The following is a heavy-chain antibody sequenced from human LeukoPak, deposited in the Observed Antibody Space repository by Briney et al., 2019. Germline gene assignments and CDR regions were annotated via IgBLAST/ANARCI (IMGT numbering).Heavy chain of an antibody. CDR3: ARRIAARPNWFDP. CDR2: INPSGGST. CDR1: GYTFTSYY. D-gene: IGHD6-6*01. V-gene: IGHV1-46*01. Sequence: ASVKVSCKASGYTFTSYYMHWVRQPPGQGLEWMGIINPSGGSTSYVQKFQGRVTMTRDMSTSTVYMELSSLRSEDTAVYYCARRIAARPNWFDPWGQGTLVTVSS. J-gene: IGHJ5*02.